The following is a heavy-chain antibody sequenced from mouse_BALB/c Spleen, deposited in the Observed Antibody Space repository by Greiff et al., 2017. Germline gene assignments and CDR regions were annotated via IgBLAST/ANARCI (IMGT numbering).Heavy chain of an antibody. J-gene: IGHJ3*01. CDR3: ARRGYGPFAY. V-gene: IGHV3-2*02. D-gene: IGHD2-10*02. Sequence: VQLQQSGPGLVKPSQSLSLTCTVTGYSITSDYAWNWIRQFPGNKLEWMGYISYSGSTSYNPSLKSRISITRDTSKNQFFLQLNSVTTEDTATYYCARRGYGPFAYWGQGTLVTVSA. CDR1: GYSITSDYA. CDR2: ISYSGST.